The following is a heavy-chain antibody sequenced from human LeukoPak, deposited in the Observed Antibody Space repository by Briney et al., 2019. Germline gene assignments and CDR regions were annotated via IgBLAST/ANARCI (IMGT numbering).Heavy chain of an antibody. Sequence: SETLSLTCAVYGGSFSGYYWSWIRQPPGKGLEWIGEINHSGSTNYNPSLKSRVTISVDTSKNQFSLKLSSVTAADTAVYYCARARHYYGSGSYYITWGQGTLVTVSS. D-gene: IGHD3-10*01. CDR3: ARARHYYGSGSYYIT. CDR2: INHSGST. CDR1: GGSFSGYY. J-gene: IGHJ5*02. V-gene: IGHV4-34*01.